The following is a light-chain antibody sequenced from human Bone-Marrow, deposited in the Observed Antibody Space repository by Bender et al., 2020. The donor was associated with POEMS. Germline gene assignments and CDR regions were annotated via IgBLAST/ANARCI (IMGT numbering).Light chain of an antibody. CDR2: EVS. Sequence: QSALTQPRSVSGSPGQSVTISCTGTSSDVGGYNFVSWYQQHPGKAPKLIIFEVSKRPSGVPDRFSGSKSGNTASLTVSGLQPDDEADYYCSAYAFTKNLFGGGTKLTVL. CDR1: SSDVGGYNF. J-gene: IGLJ3*02. CDR3: SAYAFTKNL. V-gene: IGLV2-8*01.